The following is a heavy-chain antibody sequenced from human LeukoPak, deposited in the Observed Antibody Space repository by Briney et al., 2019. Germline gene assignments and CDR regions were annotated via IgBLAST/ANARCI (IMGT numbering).Heavy chain of an antibody. CDR2: IYTSGST. V-gene: IGHV4-61*02. J-gene: IGHJ4*02. D-gene: IGHD3-10*01. Sequence: SETLSVTCTVSGGSISSGSYYWSWIRQPAGKGLEWIGRIYTSGSTNYNPSLKSRVTISVDTSKNQFSLKLSSVTAADTAVFYCARQMVRGVIIWGQGTLVTVSS. CDR1: GGSISSGSYY. CDR3: ARQMVRGVII.